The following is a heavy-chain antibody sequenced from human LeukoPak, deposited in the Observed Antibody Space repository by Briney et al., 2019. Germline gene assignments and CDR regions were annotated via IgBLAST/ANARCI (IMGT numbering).Heavy chain of an antibody. CDR3: ARGADVQGYYYYMDV. CDR1: GFTFSSYW. D-gene: IGHD3-10*02. Sequence: GGSLRLSCAASGFTFSSYWMSWVRQAPGKGLEWVANIKQDGSEKYYVDSVKGRFTISRGNAKNSLYLQTNSLRAEDTAVYYCARGADVQGYYYYMDVWGKGTTVTVSS. J-gene: IGHJ6*03. CDR2: IKQDGSEK. V-gene: IGHV3-7*01.